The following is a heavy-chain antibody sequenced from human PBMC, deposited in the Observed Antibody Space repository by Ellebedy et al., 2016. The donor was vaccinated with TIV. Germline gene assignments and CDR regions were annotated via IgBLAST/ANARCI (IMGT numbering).Heavy chain of an antibody. D-gene: IGHD5-12*01. CDR3: ARGRGATTT. J-gene: IGHJ5*02. CDR1: GASITNYY. V-gene: IGHV4-59*01. CDR2: FSNGDNIDYNT. Sequence: MPSETLSLTCTVSGASITNYYWNWIPRTPGKGLAWIGSFSNGDNIDYNTDYNPSLQPRVTISMDTSKNQFSLVLTSVTAADTAVYYCARGRGATTTWGPGTRVTVSS.